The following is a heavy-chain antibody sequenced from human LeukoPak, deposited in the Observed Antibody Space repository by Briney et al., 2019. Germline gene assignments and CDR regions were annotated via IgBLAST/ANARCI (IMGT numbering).Heavy chain of an antibody. CDR1: GFTFSSYA. J-gene: IGHJ4*02. CDR2: ISGSGDNT. Sequence: PGGSLRLSCAASGFTFSSYAMSWVRQAPGKGLEWVSAISGSGDNTYYADSVKGRFTISRDNSKNTLYLQMNSLRAEDTAVYYCARSLGYCSAGSCFPFDYWGQGTLVTVSS. D-gene: IGHD2-15*01. CDR3: ARSLGYCSAGSCFPFDY. V-gene: IGHV3-23*01.